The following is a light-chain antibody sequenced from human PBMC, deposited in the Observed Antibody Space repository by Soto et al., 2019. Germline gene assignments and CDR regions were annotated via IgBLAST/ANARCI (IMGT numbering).Light chain of an antibody. CDR1: QSISSW. V-gene: IGKV1-5*03. J-gene: IGKJ1*01. Sequence: TQSPSTLSASVGDRITITGRASQSISSWLAWYQQKPGKAPKLLIYKASSLESGVPSRFSGSGSGTEFTLTISSLQPDDFATYYCQQYSSYWTFGQGTKVDIK. CDR2: KAS. CDR3: QQYSSYWT.